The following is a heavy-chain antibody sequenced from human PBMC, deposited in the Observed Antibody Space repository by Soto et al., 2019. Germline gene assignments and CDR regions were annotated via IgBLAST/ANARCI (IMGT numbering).Heavy chain of an antibody. Sequence: QVQLVESGGGLVKPGGSLRLSCAASGFTFSDYYMNWIRQSPGGGLEWVSHIISSSSYILYAESVKGRFTISRDNAKKSLYLQMNSLRVDDTAVYYCARSLDYGDLDYWGQGTLVTVSS. CDR3: ARSLDYGDLDY. J-gene: IGHJ4*02. CDR1: GFTFSDYY. CDR2: IISSSSYI. V-gene: IGHV3-11*06. D-gene: IGHD4-17*01.